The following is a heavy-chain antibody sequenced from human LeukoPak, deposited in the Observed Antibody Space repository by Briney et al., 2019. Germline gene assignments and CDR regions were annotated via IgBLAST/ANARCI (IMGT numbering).Heavy chain of an antibody. CDR1: GFTFSNNW. CDR2: IKQDGSEK. CDR3: ARLPKIGYGMDV. V-gene: IGHV3-7*04. D-gene: IGHD2/OR15-2a*01. Sequence: GGSLGLSCEASGFTFSNNWMTWVRQAPGKGLEWVANIKQDGSEKYYVDSVKGRFTISRDNAKNSLYLQMNSLRAEDTAVYYCARLPKIGYGMDVWGQGTTVTVSS. J-gene: IGHJ6*02.